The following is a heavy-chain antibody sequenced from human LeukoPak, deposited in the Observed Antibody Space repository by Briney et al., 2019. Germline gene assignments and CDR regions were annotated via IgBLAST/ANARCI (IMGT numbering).Heavy chain of an antibody. CDR1: GFTFSSYE. CDR3: ARDRSPFTTVTFDY. J-gene: IGHJ4*02. V-gene: IGHV3-21*01. D-gene: IGHD4-11*01. CDR2: ISSSSSYI. Sequence: SGGSLRLSCAASGFTFSSYEMNWVRQAPGKGLEWVSSISSSSSYIYYADSVKGRFTISRDNAKNSLYLQMNSLRAEDTAVYYCARDRSPFTTVTFDYWGQGTLVTVPS.